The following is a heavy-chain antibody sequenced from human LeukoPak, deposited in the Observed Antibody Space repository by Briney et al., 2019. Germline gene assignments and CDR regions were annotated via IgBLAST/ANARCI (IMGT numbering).Heavy chain of an antibody. V-gene: IGHV3-48*01. Sequence: GSLRLSCAASGFTFSSYSMNWVRQAPGKGLEWVSYISSSSSTIYYADSVKGRFTISRDNAKNSLYLQMNSLRAEDTAVYYCAPILRSGSEDYWGQGTLVTVSS. CDR1: GFTFSSYS. CDR3: APILRSGSEDY. D-gene: IGHD6-19*01. J-gene: IGHJ4*02. CDR2: ISSSSSTI.